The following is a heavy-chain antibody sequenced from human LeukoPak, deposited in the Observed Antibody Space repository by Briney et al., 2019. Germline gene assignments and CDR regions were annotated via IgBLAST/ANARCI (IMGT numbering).Heavy chain of an antibody. V-gene: IGHV3-74*01. CDR2: MNTEGTVS. D-gene: IGHD6-19*01. J-gene: IGHJ4*02. CDR1: GFTFSMYW. CDR3: ATKQWLAPPPDS. Sequence: GRSLSLSCAASGFTFSMYWMLWVRQAPGRGLESVSRMNTEGTVSTYADSVKGRFTVSRDNADNTMFLQMNSVRDEDTAVYYCATKQWLAPPPDSWGQGTPVTVSS.